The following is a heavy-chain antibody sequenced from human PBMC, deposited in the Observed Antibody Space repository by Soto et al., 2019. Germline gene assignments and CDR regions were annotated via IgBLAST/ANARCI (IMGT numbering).Heavy chain of an antibody. V-gene: IGHV1-18*01. CDR2: ISAYNGNT. Sequence: ASVKVSCKASGYMFVTYGINWVRQAPGQGLEWMGWISAYNGNTKYAQNLQGRVAMTTDASTSTAYMEMRSLRSDDTAVYYCARDLDGSGSYYTDYWGPGTLVTVSS. J-gene: IGHJ4*02. CDR1: GYMFVTYG. CDR3: ARDLDGSGSYYTDY. D-gene: IGHD3-10*01.